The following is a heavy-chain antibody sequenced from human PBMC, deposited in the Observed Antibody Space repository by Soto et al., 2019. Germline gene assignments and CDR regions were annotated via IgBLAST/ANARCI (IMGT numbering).Heavy chain of an antibody. Sequence: QVQLQESGPGLVKPSETLSLTCTVSGGSISSYYRSWIRQPPGKGLEWIGYIYYSGSTNYNPSLKSRVTISVNKSKYQFSLKLSSVTAADTAVYYCARRYGDQFDYWGQGTLVTVSS. CDR2: IYYSGST. CDR1: GGSISSYY. CDR3: ARRYGDQFDY. V-gene: IGHV4-59*01. J-gene: IGHJ4*02. D-gene: IGHD4-17*01.